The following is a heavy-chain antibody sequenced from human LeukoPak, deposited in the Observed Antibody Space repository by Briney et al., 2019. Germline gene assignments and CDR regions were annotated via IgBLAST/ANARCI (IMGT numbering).Heavy chain of an antibody. CDR1: GFTFSDYY. Sequence: GGSLRLSCAASGFTFSDYYMSWIRQAPGKGLEWVSYISSSGSTIYYADSVKGRFTISRDNAKNSLYLQMNSLRAEDTALYYCARVLPFTHYYYGMDVWGQGTTVTVSS. CDR3: ARVLPFTHYYYGMDV. V-gene: IGHV3-11*01. J-gene: IGHJ6*02. CDR2: ISSSGSTI.